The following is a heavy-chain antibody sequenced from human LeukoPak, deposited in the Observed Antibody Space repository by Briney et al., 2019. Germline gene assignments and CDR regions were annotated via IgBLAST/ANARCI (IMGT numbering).Heavy chain of an antibody. CDR3: ARASRTMVRGVIRYYFDY. Sequence: KPSGTLSLTCAVSGVSISSGHWWSWVRQPPGKGLEWIGEIYHSGSTNYHASLKSRVTISVDTSKNQFSLKLSSVTAADTAVYYCARASRTMVRGVIRYYFDYWGQGTLVTVSS. J-gene: IGHJ4*02. CDR1: GVSISSGHW. D-gene: IGHD3-10*01. CDR2: IYHSGST. V-gene: IGHV4-4*02.